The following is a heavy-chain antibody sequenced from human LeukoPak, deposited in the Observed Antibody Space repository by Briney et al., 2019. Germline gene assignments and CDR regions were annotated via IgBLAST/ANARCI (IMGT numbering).Heavy chain of an antibody. CDR2: IGTAGDT. CDR1: GFTFSSYD. D-gene: IGHD2-15*01. CDR3: ARALSVDCSGGSCYYGGAFDI. J-gene: IGHJ3*02. Sequence: GGSLRLSCAASGFTFSSYDMHWVRRATGKGLEWVSAIGTAGDTYYPGSVKGRFTISRENAKNSLYLQMNSLRAGDTAVYYCARALSVDCSGGSCYYGGAFDIWGQGTMVTVSS. V-gene: IGHV3-13*01.